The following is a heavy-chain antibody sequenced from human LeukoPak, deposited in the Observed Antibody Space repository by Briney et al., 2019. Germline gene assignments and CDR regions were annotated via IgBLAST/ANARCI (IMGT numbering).Heavy chain of an antibody. D-gene: IGHD6-13*01. CDR1: GFTFSSYA. V-gene: IGHV3-30*04. Sequence: GRSLRLSCAASGFTFSSYAMHWVRQAPGKGLEWVAVISYDGSNKYYADSVKGRLTISRDNSKNTLYLQMNSLRAEDTAVYYCARGGMAAAGTYYYYGMDVWGQGTTVTVSS. CDR2: ISYDGSNK. CDR3: ARGGMAAAGTYYYYGMDV. J-gene: IGHJ6*02.